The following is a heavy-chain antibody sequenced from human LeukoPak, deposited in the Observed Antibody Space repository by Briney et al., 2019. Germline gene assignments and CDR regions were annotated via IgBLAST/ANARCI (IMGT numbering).Heavy chain of an antibody. CDR2: ISVDNGNT. J-gene: IGHJ6*02. CDR1: GYTFTSYG. Sequence: ASVKVSCKASGYTFTSYGISWVRQAPGQGLEWMGWISVDNGNTNYVQTLQGRVIMTTDTSTSTAYMELRSLRSDDAAVYYCARVPLYCSAGTCYSSYYYYGMDVWGQGTTVTVSS. CDR3: ARVPLYCSAGTCYSSYYYYGMDV. V-gene: IGHV1-18*01. D-gene: IGHD2-15*01.